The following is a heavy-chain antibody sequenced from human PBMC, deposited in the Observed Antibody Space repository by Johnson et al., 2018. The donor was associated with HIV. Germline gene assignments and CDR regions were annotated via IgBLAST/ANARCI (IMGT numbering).Heavy chain of an antibody. Sequence: VQLVESGGGVVQPGRSLRLSCAASGFTFSSYAMSWVRQAPGKGLEWVSAISGSGGSTYYADSVKGRFTISRDNSKNTLYLQMNSLRAEDPAVYYCAKDHVVGATLGRDAFDIWGQGTMVTVSS. D-gene: IGHD1-26*01. V-gene: IGHV3-23*04. J-gene: IGHJ3*02. CDR2: ISGSGGST. CDR3: AKDHVVGATLGRDAFDI. CDR1: GFTFSSYA.